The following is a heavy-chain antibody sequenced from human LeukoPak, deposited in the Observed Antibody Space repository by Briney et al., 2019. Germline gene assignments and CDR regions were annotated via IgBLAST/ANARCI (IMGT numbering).Heavy chain of an antibody. CDR2: IDWDDDK. CDR1: GFSLTTSGMC. J-gene: IGHJ6*02. V-gene: IGHV2-70*01. CDR3: ARIPYGDYAECGMDV. Sequence: SGPTLVNPTQTLTLTCTFSGFSLTTSGMCVSWIRQPPGKALEWLALIDWDDDKYYSTSLKTRLTISKDTSKNQVVLTMTNMDPVDTATYYCARIPYGDYAECGMDVWGQGTTVTVSS. D-gene: IGHD4-17*01.